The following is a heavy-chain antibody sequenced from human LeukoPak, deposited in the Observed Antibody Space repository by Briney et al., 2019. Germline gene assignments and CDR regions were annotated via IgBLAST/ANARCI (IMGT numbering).Heavy chain of an antibody. V-gene: IGHV3-74*01. D-gene: IGHD2-15*01. J-gene: IGHJ5*01. CDR1: GCTFSSYW. CDR2: IDSNGSST. CDR3: ARDRDCSGGSCYSGLPHPVENWFDS. Sequence: WGSLTLSCAASGCTFSSYWMRWVRQAPGKGLAWVSHIDSNGSSTSYADSVKGRFTISRDNAKNTLYLQMNSLRAEDTAVYYCARDRDCSGGSCYSGLPHPVENWFDSWGQGTLVTVSS.